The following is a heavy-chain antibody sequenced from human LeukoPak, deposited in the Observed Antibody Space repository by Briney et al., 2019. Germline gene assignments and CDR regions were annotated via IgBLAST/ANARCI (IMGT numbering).Heavy chain of an antibody. CDR2: ISYDGSSK. Sequence: GGSLRLSCAASGFTFSTYAMHWVRQAPGKGLEWVAVISYDGSSKYYADSVKGRFTISRDNSKNTLYLQMNSLRSVDTAVYYCARLYSDNPGATRPPRSYHFDYWGQGTLVTVSP. CDR1: GFTFSTYA. V-gene: IGHV3-30*04. CDR3: ARLYSDNPGATRPPRSYHFDY. J-gene: IGHJ4*02. D-gene: IGHD4-17*01.